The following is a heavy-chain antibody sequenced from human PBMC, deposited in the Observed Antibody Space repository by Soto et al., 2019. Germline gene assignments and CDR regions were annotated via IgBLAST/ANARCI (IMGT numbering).Heavy chain of an antibody. CDR3: GREGPNGYIPYYIET. V-gene: IGHV3-48*02. D-gene: IGHD1-26*01. J-gene: IGHJ5*02. CDR1: GFSISNFG. Sequence: EVQLVESGGGLVPPGGSLRLSCSASGFSISNFGMFWVRQAPGRGLEWISFISRSHSDIYYADSVKGRFTISRDNAKNSMFLQMNSLRDEDRAVYYCGREGPNGYIPYYIETWGQGVPVTVSS. CDR2: ISRSHSDI.